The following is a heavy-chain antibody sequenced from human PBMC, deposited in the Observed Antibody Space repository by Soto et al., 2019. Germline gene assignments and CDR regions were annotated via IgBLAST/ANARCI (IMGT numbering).Heavy chain of an antibody. CDR1: GYTFTDFG. V-gene: IGHV1-18*01. J-gene: IGHJ4*02. CDR2: ISAYNSNT. D-gene: IGHD5-18*01. Sequence: QGQLVQSGAEVKKPGASVKVSCKASGYTFTDFGISWVRQAPGQGLEWRGWISAYNSNTNYAQKVQGRVTMTTDTSTSTAYIELKNLTSDDTTVYYSERDSGNSGNGAYLFDYWGQGTLVTVSS. CDR3: ERDSGNSGNGAYLFDY.